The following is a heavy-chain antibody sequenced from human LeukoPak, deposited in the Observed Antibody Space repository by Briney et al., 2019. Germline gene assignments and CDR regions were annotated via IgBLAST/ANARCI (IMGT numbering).Heavy chain of an antibody. V-gene: IGHV5-51*01. Sequence: SLMISRKGSGYSFTSYWIGWVRQMPGKGLEWMGIIYPGDSDTRYNASFQGQVTISAVKSLSIAYLQWRSLKASDTAMYYCARPQMTYYYDSSGYSPFDYWGQGTLVTVSS. D-gene: IGHD3-22*01. CDR2: IYPGDSDT. CDR1: GYSFTSYW. CDR3: ARPQMTYYYDSSGYSPFDY. J-gene: IGHJ4*02.